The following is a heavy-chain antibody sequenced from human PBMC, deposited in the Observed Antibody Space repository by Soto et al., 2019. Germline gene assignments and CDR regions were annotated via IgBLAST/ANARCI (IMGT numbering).Heavy chain of an antibody. Sequence: GGSLRLSCAASGFTFSDYAMHWVRQAPGKGLEWVAIISFDGSNEHYADSVQGRFTISRDNSKNTLFLQMNSLRGEDTAVYYCAKIAEAVAGTVYGYWGQGTLVTVSS. D-gene: IGHD6-19*01. CDR1: GFTFSDYA. J-gene: IGHJ4*02. CDR3: AKIAEAVAGTVYGY. CDR2: ISFDGSNE. V-gene: IGHV3-30-3*02.